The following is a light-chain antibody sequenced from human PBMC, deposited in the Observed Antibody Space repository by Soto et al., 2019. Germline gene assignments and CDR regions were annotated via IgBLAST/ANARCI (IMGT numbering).Light chain of an antibody. J-gene: IGLJ1*01. Sequence: QSALTQPASVSGSLGQSITISCTGSQSSRRKSKAPKLMIYEVSNRPSGVSNRFSGSKSGNTASLTISGLQAEDEADYYCSAYTSSLTLYVFGSGTKVTVL. V-gene: IGLV2-14*01. CDR1: QSSRR. CDR3: SAYTSSLTLYV. CDR2: EVS.